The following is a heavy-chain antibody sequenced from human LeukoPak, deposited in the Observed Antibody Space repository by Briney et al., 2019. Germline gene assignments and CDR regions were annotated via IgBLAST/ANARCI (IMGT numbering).Heavy chain of an antibody. V-gene: IGHV3-66*01. CDR3: ARGLLVRGVAHPNFDY. CDR1: GFIVSSNY. Sequence: GGSLRLSCAASGFIVSSNYMRWVRQAPGKGLEWVSVIYSGGVTYYADSVKGRFTISRDNSKNTLYLQMNSLRVEDTAVYYCARGLLVRGVAHPNFDYWGQGTLVTVSS. D-gene: IGHD3-10*01. J-gene: IGHJ4*02. CDR2: IYSGGVT.